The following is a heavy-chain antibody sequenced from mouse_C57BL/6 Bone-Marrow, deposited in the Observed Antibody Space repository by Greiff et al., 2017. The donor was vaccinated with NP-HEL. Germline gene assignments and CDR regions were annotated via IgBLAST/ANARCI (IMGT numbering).Heavy chain of an antibody. CDR3: AREAPQTAQATWAMDY. V-gene: IGHV1-59*01. CDR1: GYTFTSYW. CDR2: IDPSDSYT. D-gene: IGHD3-2*02. Sequence: QVQLQQSGAELVRPGTSVKLSCKASGYTFTSYWMHWVKQRPGQGLEWIGVIDPSDSYTNYNQKFKGKATLTVDTSSSTAYMQLSSLTSEDSAVYYCAREAPQTAQATWAMDYWGQGTSVTVSS. J-gene: IGHJ4*01.